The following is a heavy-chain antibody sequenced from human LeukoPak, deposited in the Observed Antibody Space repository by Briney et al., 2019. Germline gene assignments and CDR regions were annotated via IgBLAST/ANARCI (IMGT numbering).Heavy chain of an antibody. CDR3: ARHGKGLWFGELPRNWFDP. J-gene: IGHJ5*02. Sequence: PGGSLRLSCAASGFTFSDHHMDWVRQAPGKGLDWIGSIYYSGSTYYNPSLKSRVTISVDTSKNQFSLKLSSATAADTAVYYCARHGKGLWFGELPRNWFDPWGQGTLVTVSS. V-gene: IGHV4-39*01. CDR1: GFTFSDHH. D-gene: IGHD3-10*01. CDR2: IYYSGST.